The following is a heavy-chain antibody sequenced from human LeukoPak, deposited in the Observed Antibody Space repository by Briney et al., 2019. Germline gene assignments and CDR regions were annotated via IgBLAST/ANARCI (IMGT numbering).Heavy chain of an antibody. J-gene: IGHJ2*01. CDR3: ARQGPPGQWYFDL. Sequence: QPGGSLRLSCAGSGFTFSSYAVHWVRQAPGKGLEWVAVISSIVNFECYSDSVRGRFAISRDNSKNTVYLQMKSLTPEDTAVYYCARQGPPGQWYFDLWGRGGTLVTVSS. V-gene: IGHV3-30*09. CDR1: GFTFSSYA. CDR2: ISSIVNFE.